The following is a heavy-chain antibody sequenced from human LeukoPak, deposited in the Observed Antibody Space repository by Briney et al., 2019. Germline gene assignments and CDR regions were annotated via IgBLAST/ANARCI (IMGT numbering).Heavy chain of an antibody. CDR2: ISWNSGSI. D-gene: IGHD3-22*01. CDR1: GFTFDDYA. CDR3: AKDIGFDYYDSSGSGWYFDL. Sequence: GGSLRLSCAASGFTFDDYAMHWVRQAPGKGLEWVSGISWNSGSIGYADSVKGRFTISRDNAKNSLYLQMNSLRTEDTALYYCAKDIGFDYYDSSGSGWYFDLWGRGKLVTVSS. V-gene: IGHV3-9*01. J-gene: IGHJ2*01.